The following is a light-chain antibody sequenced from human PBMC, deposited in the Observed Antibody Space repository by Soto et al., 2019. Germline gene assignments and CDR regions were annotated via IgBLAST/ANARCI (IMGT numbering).Light chain of an antibody. J-gene: IGLJ1*01. CDR1: SGDIGSYNR. CDR3: SSYTNINTRACV. Sequence: QSALTQPASVSGSPGQSITISYTGTSGDIGSYNRVSWYQQHPGKAPKLIIYEVTDRPSGVSNRFSGSKSGNTASLTISGLQAEDEAEYDCSSYTNINTRACVFGTGTKLTVL. CDR2: EVT. V-gene: IGLV2-14*01.